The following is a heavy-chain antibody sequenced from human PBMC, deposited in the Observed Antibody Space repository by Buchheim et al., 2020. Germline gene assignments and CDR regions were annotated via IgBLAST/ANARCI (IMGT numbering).Heavy chain of an antibody. CDR3: AKDRVGATYYYYGMDV. D-gene: IGHD1-26*01. J-gene: IGHJ6*02. Sequence: EVQLLESGGGLVQSGGSLRLSCVASGFTFSSSTMIWVRQAPGKGLEWVSAISGTGGRTYYADSVKGRFTISRDNSKNTLYLKMNSLRDEDTAEYYCAKDRVGATYYYYGMDVWGQGTT. V-gene: IGHV3-23*01. CDR2: ISGTGGRT. CDR1: GFTFSSST.